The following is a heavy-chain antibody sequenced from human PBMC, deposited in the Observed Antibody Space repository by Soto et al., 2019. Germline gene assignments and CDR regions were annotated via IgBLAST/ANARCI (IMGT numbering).Heavy chain of an antibody. CDR1: GGSISSSSYY. J-gene: IGHJ4*02. Sequence: QLQLQESGPGLVKPSETLSLTCTVSGGSISSSSYYWGWIRQPPGKGLEWIGSIYYSGSTYYNPSLKSRVTISVDTSKNQFSLKLSSVTAADTAVYYCARHPPKGHDYGAHFDYWGQGTLVTVSS. V-gene: IGHV4-39*01. CDR3: ARHPPKGHDYGAHFDY. D-gene: IGHD4-17*01. CDR2: IYYSGST.